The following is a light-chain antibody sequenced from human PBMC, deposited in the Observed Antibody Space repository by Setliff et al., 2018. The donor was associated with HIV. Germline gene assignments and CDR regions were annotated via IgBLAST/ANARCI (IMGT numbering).Light chain of an antibody. CDR3: QVWDINPDLYV. CDR2: DNT. V-gene: IGLV3-21*02. CDR1: NIGGKS. J-gene: IGLJ1*01. Sequence: SYELTQPPSVSVAPGETAKITSGGNNIGGKSVHWYQQKTGQAPVLVVYDNTYRPSGIPERFSGSNSGNTATLTITRVEAGDEADYYCQVWDINPDLYVFGTGTKVTVL.